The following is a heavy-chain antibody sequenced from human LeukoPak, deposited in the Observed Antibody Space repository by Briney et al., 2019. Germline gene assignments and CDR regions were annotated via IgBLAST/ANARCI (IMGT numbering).Heavy chain of an antibody. V-gene: IGHV1-8*01. Sequence: GASVKVSCKASGYTFSSYDINWVRQATGQGLEWMGWMNPNSGNAGYTQKFQGRVTMTRNTSINTAYMELSSLRSEDTAVYYCARGRYYDFWSGYYGTKTFDYWGQGTLVTVSS. D-gene: IGHD3-3*01. J-gene: IGHJ4*02. CDR2: MNPNSGNA. CDR3: ARGRYYDFWSGYYGTKTFDY. CDR1: GYTFSSYD.